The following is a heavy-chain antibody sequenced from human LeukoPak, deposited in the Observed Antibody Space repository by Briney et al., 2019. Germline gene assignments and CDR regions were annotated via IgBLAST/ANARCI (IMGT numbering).Heavy chain of an antibody. Sequence: ASVKVSCKASGYTFTGYYMHWVRQAPGQGLEWMGWINPNSGGTNYAQKFQGRVTMTRDTSISTAYMELSGLRSDDTAVYYCARDRGYYDSSGYYYFDYWGQGTLVTVSS. V-gene: IGHV1-2*02. J-gene: IGHJ4*02. CDR1: GYTFTGYY. D-gene: IGHD3-22*01. CDR2: INPNSGGT. CDR3: ARDRGYYDSSGYYYFDY.